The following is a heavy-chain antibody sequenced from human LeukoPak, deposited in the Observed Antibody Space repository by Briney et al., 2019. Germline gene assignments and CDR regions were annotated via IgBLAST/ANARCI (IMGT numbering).Heavy chain of an antibody. CDR1: GFTFSSYS. Sequence: GSLRLSCAASGFTFSSYSMNWVRQAPGKGLEWVSSISSSSSYIYYADSVKGRFTISRDNAKNSLYLQMNSLRAEDTAVYYCARGGVKGYSYGRTNDAFDIWGQGTMVTVSS. CDR3: ARGGVKGYSYGRTNDAFDI. V-gene: IGHV3-21*01. J-gene: IGHJ3*02. CDR2: ISSSSSYI. D-gene: IGHD5-18*01.